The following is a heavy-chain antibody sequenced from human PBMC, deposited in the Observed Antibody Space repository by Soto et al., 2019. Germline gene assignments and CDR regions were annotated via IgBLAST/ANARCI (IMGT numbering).Heavy chain of an antibody. CDR3: VWALTYEVPYYYYGMDV. CDR2: IKQGGNEK. CDR1: GFSFSTYL. Sequence: GGSLRLSCAASGFSFSTYLMSWVRQAPGKGLEWVGNIKQGGNEKFYVDSVKGRFTISRENDKKSLYLQMDSLRDEETAVYYGVWALTYEVPYYYYGMDVWGQGTTVTVSS. J-gene: IGHJ6*02. D-gene: IGHD3-16*01. V-gene: IGHV3-7*01.